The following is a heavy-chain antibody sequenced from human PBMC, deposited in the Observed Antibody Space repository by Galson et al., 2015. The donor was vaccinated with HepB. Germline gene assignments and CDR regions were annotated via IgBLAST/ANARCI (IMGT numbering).Heavy chain of an antibody. CDR3: ATGGATTG. V-gene: IGHV3-74*01. Sequence: SLRLSCAASGFTFTSYWMHWVRQAPGKGLVCVSSINGDGSTTNYVDSVKGRFTIARDNARNTLYLQMNSLRAEDTAVYYCATGGATTGWGQGTLVTVSS. CDR1: GFTFTSYW. D-gene: IGHD1-26*01. J-gene: IGHJ4*02. CDR2: INGDGSTT.